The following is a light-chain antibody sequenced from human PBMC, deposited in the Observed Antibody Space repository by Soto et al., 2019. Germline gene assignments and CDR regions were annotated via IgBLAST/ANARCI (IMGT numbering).Light chain of an antibody. Sequence: QAVVTQEPSLTVSPGGTLTLTCGSSTRAVTSGHYPYWFQQKPGQAPRTLIYDTSNKHSWTPARFSGSLLGGKAALTLSGAQPEDEADYYCMVSSGGGVVFGGGTKLTVL. CDR3: MVSSGGGVV. J-gene: IGLJ2*01. CDR1: TRAVTSGHY. V-gene: IGLV7-46*01. CDR2: DTS.